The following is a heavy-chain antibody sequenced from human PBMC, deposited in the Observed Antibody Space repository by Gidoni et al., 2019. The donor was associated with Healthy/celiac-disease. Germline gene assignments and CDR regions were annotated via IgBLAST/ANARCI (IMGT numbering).Heavy chain of an antibody. J-gene: IGHJ6*02. CDR3: AKDQAAAEGGYGTDV. CDR1: GFAFDDYA. D-gene: IGHD6-13*01. Sequence: EVQLVESGGGLVQPGRSLGLACAASGFAFDDYAMHWVRQAPGKGLEWVSGISWNSGSRGYADSVKGRFTISRDNAKNSLYLQMNSLRAEDTALYYCAKDQAAAEGGYGTDVWGQGTTVTVSS. V-gene: IGHV3-9*01. CDR2: ISWNSGSR.